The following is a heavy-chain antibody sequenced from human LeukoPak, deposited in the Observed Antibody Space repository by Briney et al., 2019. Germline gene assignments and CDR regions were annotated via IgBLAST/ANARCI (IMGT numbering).Heavy chain of an antibody. CDR3: ARMNYVSSGWGAPFDS. CDR1: GFTFDDYG. D-gene: IGHD1-7*01. V-gene: IGHV3-20*04. CDR2: VNWNGGGT. J-gene: IGHJ4*02. Sequence: GGSLRLSCAASGFTFDDYGMSWVRQVPGKGLEWVSAVNWNGGGTGYADSVKGRFTVSRDNAKNSLYLQMNSLRAEDTAVYYCARMNYVSSGWGAPFDSWGQGTLVTVSS.